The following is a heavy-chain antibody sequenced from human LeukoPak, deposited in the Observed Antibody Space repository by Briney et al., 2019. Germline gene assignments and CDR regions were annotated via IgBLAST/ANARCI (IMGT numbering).Heavy chain of an antibody. CDR3: ARDFSNYGGRGWFDP. CDR1: GYTFTSYY. V-gene: IGHV1-46*01. Sequence: ASVKVSCKASGYTFTSYYMHWVRQAPGQGLEWMGIINPSGGSTSYAQKFQGRVTISVDTSKNQFSLKLSSVTAADTAVYYCARDFSNYGGRGWFDPWGQGTLVTVSS. D-gene: IGHD4-11*01. J-gene: IGHJ5*02. CDR2: INPSGGST.